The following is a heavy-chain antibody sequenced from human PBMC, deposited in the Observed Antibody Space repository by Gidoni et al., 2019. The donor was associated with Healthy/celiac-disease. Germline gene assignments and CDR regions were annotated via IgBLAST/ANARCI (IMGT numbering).Heavy chain of an antibody. CDR1: GGTFSSYT. CDR3: ARGRDSSCWYLIH. V-gene: IGHV1-69*02. CDR2: IIPILGIA. D-gene: IGHD6-19*01. J-gene: IGHJ4*02. Sequence: QVQLVQSGAEVKKPGSSVKVSCKASGGTFSSYTISWVRPAHGQGLEGLGRIIPILGIAHSAQKFQGRVTMTAEKSTSTAYMELSSLRSEDTAVYYCARGRDSSCWYLIHWGQGTLVTVSS.